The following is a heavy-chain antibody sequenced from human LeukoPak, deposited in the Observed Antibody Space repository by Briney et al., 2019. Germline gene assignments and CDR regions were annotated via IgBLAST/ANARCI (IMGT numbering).Heavy chain of an antibody. CDR3: ARGYHQLVRTNHY. CDR2: MNPNSGNT. CDR1: GYTFTSYD. V-gene: IGHV1-8*01. J-gene: IGHJ4*02. D-gene: IGHD2-2*01. Sequence: ASVKVSCKASGYTFTSYDINWVRQATGQGLEWMGWMNPNSGNTGYAQKFQGRVTTTRNSSISTAYMELSSLRSEDTAVYYCARGYHQLVRTNHYWGQGTLVTVSS.